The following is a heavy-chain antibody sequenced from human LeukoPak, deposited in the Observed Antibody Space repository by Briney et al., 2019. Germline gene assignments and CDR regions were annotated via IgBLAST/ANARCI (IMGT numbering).Heavy chain of an antibody. CDR3: ARDLFGARLVVVPAATDY. CDR1: GFTFSSYA. CDR2: ISYDGSNK. V-gene: IGHV3-30-3*01. J-gene: IGHJ4*02. D-gene: IGHD2-2*01. Sequence: GGSLRLSCAASGFTFSSYAMHWVRQAPGKGLEWVAVISYDGSNKYYADSVKGRFTISRDNSKNTLYLQMNSLRAEDTAVYYCARDLFGARLVVVPAATDYWGQGTLVTVSS.